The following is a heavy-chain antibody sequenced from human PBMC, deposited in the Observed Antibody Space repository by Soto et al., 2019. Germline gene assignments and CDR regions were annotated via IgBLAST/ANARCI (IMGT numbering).Heavy chain of an antibody. D-gene: IGHD6-19*01. Sequence: EVQLVESGGGLVKPGGSLRISCAASGFTFSGYSMNWVRQAPGKGLEWVSSISTSSTYIYYADSVKGRFTISRDNAKNSLYLQMNSLTADDTAVYYCARVGAVPVTWQFDYWGQGTLVTVSS. J-gene: IGHJ4*02. CDR3: ARVGAVPVTWQFDY. CDR1: GFTFSGYS. CDR2: ISTSSTYI. V-gene: IGHV3-21*02.